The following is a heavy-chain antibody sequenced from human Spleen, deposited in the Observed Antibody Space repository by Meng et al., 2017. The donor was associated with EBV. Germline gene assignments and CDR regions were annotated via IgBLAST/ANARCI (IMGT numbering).Heavy chain of an antibody. CDR2: INPNSGGT. CDR1: GYTFTDYH. J-gene: IGHJ4*02. CDR3: ATIAAAGHFDY. D-gene: IGHD6-13*01. Sequence: QVQLVQSGAEVKKPGASVKVSCKASGYTFTDYHMHWVRQAPGQGLECMGRINPNSGGTDYAQKFQGRVTMTRDTSISTAYMELSRLRSDDTAVYYCATIAAAGHFDYWGQGTLVTVSS. V-gene: IGHV1-2*06.